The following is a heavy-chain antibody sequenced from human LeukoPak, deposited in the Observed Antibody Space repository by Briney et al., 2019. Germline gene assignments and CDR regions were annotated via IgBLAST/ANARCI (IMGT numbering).Heavy chain of an antibody. J-gene: IGHJ4*02. V-gene: IGHV3-23*01. CDR1: GFTFSSYA. CDR3: AKDRGSGFGELRV. D-gene: IGHD3-10*01. CDR2: VSGSGSST. Sequence: GGSLRLSCAASGFTFSSYAMYWVRQAPGKGLEWVSAVSGSGSSTYYADSVKGRFTISRDNSKNTLYLQMNSLRAEDTAVYYCAKDRGSGFGELRVWGQGTLVTVSS.